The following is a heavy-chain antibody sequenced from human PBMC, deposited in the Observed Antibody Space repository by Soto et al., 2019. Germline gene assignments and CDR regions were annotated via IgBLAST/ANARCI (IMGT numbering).Heavy chain of an antibody. D-gene: IGHD3-10*01. J-gene: IGHJ3*02. Sequence: SETLSLTCTVSGGSISRGAYYWSWIRQHPGKGLEWIGYIYYSGSTYYNPSLKSRVTISVDTSKNQFSLKLSSVTAADTAVYYCGFGRFPSPVFDIWGQGTMVTVSS. CDR2: IYYSGST. CDR3: GFGRFPSPVFDI. CDR1: GGSISRGAYY. V-gene: IGHV4-31*03.